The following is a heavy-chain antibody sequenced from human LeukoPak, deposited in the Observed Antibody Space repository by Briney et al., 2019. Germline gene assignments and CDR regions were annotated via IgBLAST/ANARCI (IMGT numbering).Heavy chain of an antibody. D-gene: IGHD2-15*01. J-gene: IGHJ3*02. CDR1: GFTFSSYE. Sequence: GGSLRLSCAASGFTFSSYEMNWVRQAPGKGLEWVSYISSSGSSIYYADSVKGRFTISRDNAKNSLYLQMNSLRAEDTAVYYCARDNTLDSYCSGGSCFKNAFDIWGQGTMVTVSS. CDR2: ISSSGSSI. CDR3: ARDNTLDSYCSGGSCFKNAFDI. V-gene: IGHV3-48*03.